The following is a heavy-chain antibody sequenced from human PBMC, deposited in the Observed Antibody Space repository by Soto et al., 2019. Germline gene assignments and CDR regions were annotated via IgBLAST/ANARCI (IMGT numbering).Heavy chain of an antibody. CDR2: IPYSGST. Sequence: QVQLQESGPGLVEPSQTLSLTCTVSGDSISSGGHNWSWIRQYPGKGLEWIGFIPYSGSTSYNPSLKSRVIIALDKSRNQFSLRLSSVTAADTAVYYCTSGRDASNTGYWGQGTLGNGSS. V-gene: IGHV4-31*03. D-gene: IGHD1-1*01. CDR3: TSGRDASNTGY. CDR1: GDSISSGGHN. J-gene: IGHJ4*02.